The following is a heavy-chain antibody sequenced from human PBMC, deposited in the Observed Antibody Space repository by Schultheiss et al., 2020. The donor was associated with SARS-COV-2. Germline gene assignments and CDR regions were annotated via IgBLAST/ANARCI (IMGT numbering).Heavy chain of an antibody. D-gene: IGHD7-27*01. CDR3: ARDRTGELDY. J-gene: IGHJ4*02. Sequence: GSLRLSCTVSGGSISSYYWSWIRQPPGKGLEWIGYIYYSGSTYYNPSLKSRVTISVDTSKNQFSLKLSSVTAADTAVYYCARDRTGELDYWGQGTLVTVSS. CDR2: IYYSGST. V-gene: IGHV4-59*06. CDR1: GGSISSYY.